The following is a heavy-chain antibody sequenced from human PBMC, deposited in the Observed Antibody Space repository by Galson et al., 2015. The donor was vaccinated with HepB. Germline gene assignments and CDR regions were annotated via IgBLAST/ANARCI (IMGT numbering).Heavy chain of an antibody. D-gene: IGHD6-19*01. CDR3: ARAKGLAVADDAFDV. CDR1: GYTLTSYY. CDR2: INTSGGST. V-gene: IGHV1-46*01. Sequence: SVKVSCKASGYTLTSYYMHWVRQAPGQGLEWMGIINTSGGSTSYAKKFQGRVTMTRDTSTSTVYMELSSLRSEDTAVYYCARAKGLAVADDAFDVWGQGTMVTVSS. J-gene: IGHJ3*01.